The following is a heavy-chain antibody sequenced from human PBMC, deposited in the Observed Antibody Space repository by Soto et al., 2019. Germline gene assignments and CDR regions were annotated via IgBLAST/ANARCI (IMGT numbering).Heavy chain of an antibody. V-gene: IGHV1-46*01. J-gene: IGHJ5*02. CDR1: GYTFTSYY. CDR2: INPSGGST. D-gene: IGHD3-3*01. CDR3: AREGIYYDFWSGYFNWFDP. Sequence: QVQLVQSGAEVKKPGASVKVSCKASGYTFTSYYMHWVRQAPGQGLEWMGIINPSGGSTSYAQKFQGRVTMTRDTSTSTVYMELSSLRSEDTAVYYCAREGIYYDFWSGYFNWFDPWGQATLVTVSS.